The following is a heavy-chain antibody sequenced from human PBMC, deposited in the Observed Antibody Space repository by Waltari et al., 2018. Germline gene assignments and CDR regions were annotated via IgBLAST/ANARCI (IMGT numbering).Heavy chain of an antibody. CDR1: GFNFRAYG. V-gene: IGHV3-48*02. Sequence: EVHLLDSGGRLVQPGGSLRLSCIASGFNFRAYGMPWVRQAPGGGLEWVSYIQNTGHMIYYADSVKGRFTISRDNSKKTLYLQMRSLREDDTAVYFCARGSDCSGSTCTADAFDVWGRGTRVSVSS. J-gene: IGHJ3*01. CDR3: ARGSDCSGSTCTADAFDV. CDR2: IQNTGHMI. D-gene: IGHD2-15*01.